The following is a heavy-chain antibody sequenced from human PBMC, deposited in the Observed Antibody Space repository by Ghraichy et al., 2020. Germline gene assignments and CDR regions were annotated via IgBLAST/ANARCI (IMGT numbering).Heavy chain of an antibody. V-gene: IGHV4-59*01. CDR3: ARESWELLRAFDI. Sequence: SQTLSLTCTVSGGSISSYYWSWIRQPPGKGLEWIGYIYYSGSTNYNPSLKSRVTISVDTSKNQFSLKLSSVTAADTAVYYCARESWELLRAFDIWGQGTMVTVSS. CDR1: GGSISSYY. CDR2: IYYSGST. J-gene: IGHJ3*02. D-gene: IGHD1-26*01.